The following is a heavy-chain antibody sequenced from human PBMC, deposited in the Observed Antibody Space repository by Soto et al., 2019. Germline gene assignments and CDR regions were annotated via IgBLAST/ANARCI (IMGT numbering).Heavy chain of an antibody. V-gene: IGHV1-18*01. Sequence: GASVKVSCKASGFTFTSYGFTWVRQAPGQGLEWMGWISAYNGNTNYAQKLQGRLTLTADTSTRTAYMELRSLRSDDTAVYYCAREATVTTYYYYGMDVWGQGTTVTVSS. D-gene: IGHD4-4*01. CDR1: GFTFTSYG. CDR3: AREATVTTYYYYGMDV. J-gene: IGHJ6*02. CDR2: ISAYNGNT.